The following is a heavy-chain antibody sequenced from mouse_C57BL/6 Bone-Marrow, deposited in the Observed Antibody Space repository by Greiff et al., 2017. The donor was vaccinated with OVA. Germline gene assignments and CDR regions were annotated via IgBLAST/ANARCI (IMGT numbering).Heavy chain of an antibody. J-gene: IGHJ2*01. CDR3: ARGVGY. V-gene: IGHV1-50*01. CDR2: IDPSDSYT. CDR1: GYTFTSYW. Sequence: QVQLQQPGAELVKPGASVKLSCKASGYTFTSYWMQWVKQRPGQGLEWIGEIDPSDSYTNYNQKLKGKATLTVDTSSSTAYMQLSSLTSEDSAVYYCARGVGYWGQGTTLTVSS. D-gene: IGHD1-1*02.